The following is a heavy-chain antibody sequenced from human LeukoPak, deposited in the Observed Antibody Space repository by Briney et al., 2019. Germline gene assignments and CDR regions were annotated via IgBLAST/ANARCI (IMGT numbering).Heavy chain of an antibody. CDR3: ARGGYSSSWYNFDYYYYYGMDV. J-gene: IGHJ6*02. CDR2: ISAYNGNT. CDR1: GYTFTSYG. V-gene: IGHV1-18*01. D-gene: IGHD6-13*01. Sequence: ASVKVSCKASGYTFTSYGISWVRQAPGQGLEWMGWISAYNGNTNYAQKLQGRVTMTTDTSTSTAYMELRSLRSDDTAVYYCARGGYSSSWYNFDYYYYYGMDVWGQGTTVTVSS.